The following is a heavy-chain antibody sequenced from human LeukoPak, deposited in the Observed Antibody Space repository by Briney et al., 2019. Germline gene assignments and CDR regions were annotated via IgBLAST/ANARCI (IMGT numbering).Heavy chain of an antibody. CDR3: ARSPAAAQPTYYYYYMDV. CDR1: GYTFTSYG. CDR2: IIPILGIA. Sequence: ASVKVSCKASGYTFTSYGISWVRQAPGQGLEWMGWIIPILGIANYAQKFQGRVTITADESTSTAYMELSSLRSEDTAVYYCARSPAAAQPTYYYYYMDVWGKGTTVTVSS. J-gene: IGHJ6*03. V-gene: IGHV1-69*10. D-gene: IGHD6-13*01.